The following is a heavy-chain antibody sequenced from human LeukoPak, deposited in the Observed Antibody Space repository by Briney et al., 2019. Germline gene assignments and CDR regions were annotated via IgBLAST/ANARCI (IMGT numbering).Heavy chain of an antibody. Sequence: SETLSLTCTVSGGSISSYYWSWIRQPPGKGLEWIGYIYHSGNTNYNPSLKSRGTISVDTSKNQFSLKLSSVTAADTAVYYCARGLEATFRSAWWFDPWGQGTLVTVSS. D-gene: IGHD5-12*01. V-gene: IGHV4-59*01. CDR1: GGSISSYY. CDR3: ARGLEATFRSAWWFDP. J-gene: IGHJ5*02. CDR2: IYHSGNT.